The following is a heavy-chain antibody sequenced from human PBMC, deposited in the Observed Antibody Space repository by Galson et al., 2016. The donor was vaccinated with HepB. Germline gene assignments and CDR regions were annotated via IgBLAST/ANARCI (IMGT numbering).Heavy chain of an antibody. Sequence: TLSLTCSVSGVSITRDANFWSWIRQLPGKGLEWIGYIFQRGRTSYNPSLKGRVPMSIDTSKNQFYLEVNSVTAADTAVYFCARGGVDYGDHLFDLWGPGTLVTVSS. CDR3: ARGGVDYGDHLFDL. CDR2: IFQRGRT. V-gene: IGHV4-31*03. D-gene: IGHD4-17*01. J-gene: IGHJ4*02. CDR1: GVSITRDANF.